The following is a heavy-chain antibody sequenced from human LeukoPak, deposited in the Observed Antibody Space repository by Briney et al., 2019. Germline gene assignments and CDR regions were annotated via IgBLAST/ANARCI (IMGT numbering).Heavy chain of an antibody. CDR1: GYSFTSYW. CDR2: IYPGDSDT. J-gene: IGHJ3*02. D-gene: IGHD6-19*01. Sequence: GESLKISCKGSGYSFTSYWIGWVRQMPGEGLEWMGIIYPGDSDTRYSPSFQGQVTISADKSISTAYLQWSSLKASDTAMYYCARTGRRSGWQIDAFDIWGQGTMVTVSS. CDR3: ARTGRRSGWQIDAFDI. V-gene: IGHV5-51*01.